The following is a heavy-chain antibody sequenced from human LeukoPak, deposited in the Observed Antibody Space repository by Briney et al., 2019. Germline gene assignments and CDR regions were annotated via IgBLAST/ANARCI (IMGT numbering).Heavy chain of an antibody. Sequence: VASVKVSCKASGYTFTSYGISWVRQAPGQGLEWMGWISAYNGNTNYAQKLQGRVTMTTDTSTSTAYMELRSLRSDDTAVYYCAGGDDYGDYGYYFDYWGQGTLVTVSS. CDR3: AGGDDYGDYGYYFDY. J-gene: IGHJ4*02. V-gene: IGHV1-18*01. CDR1: GYTFTSYG. CDR2: ISAYNGNT. D-gene: IGHD4-17*01.